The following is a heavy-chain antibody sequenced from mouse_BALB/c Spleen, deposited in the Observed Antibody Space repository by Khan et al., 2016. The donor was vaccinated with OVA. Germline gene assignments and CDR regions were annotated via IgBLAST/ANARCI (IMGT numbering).Heavy chain of an antibody. CDR2: ISYSGDT. J-gene: IGHJ2*01. D-gene: IGHD1-1*01. V-gene: IGHV3-2*02. CDR1: GYSITSDYA. CDR3: ASMSLYYYGSNCEGYYFDY. Sequence: EVQLVESGPGLVKPSQSLSLTCTVTGYSITSDYAWNWIRQFPGNKLEWMGYISYSGDTAYNPSLKSRISITRDTSKNQFFLQLNSVTTEDTATYYCASMSLYYYGSNCEGYYFDYWGQGTTLTVSS.